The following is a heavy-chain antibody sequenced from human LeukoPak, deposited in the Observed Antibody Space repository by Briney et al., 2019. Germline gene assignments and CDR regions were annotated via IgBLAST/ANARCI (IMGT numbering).Heavy chain of an antibody. V-gene: IGHV4-39*07. CDR3: ARADRDYFDNSGHDAFDI. Sequence: PSETLSLTCTVSGDSFSTSGYYWVWIRQPPGKGLEWIGSIYYSGSTYYNPSLRSRVTISVDTSKNQFSLKLTSVTAADTAVYYCARADRDYFDNSGHDAFDIWGPGTMVTVSS. CDR1: GDSFSTSGYY. CDR2: IYYSGST. D-gene: IGHD3-22*01. J-gene: IGHJ3*02.